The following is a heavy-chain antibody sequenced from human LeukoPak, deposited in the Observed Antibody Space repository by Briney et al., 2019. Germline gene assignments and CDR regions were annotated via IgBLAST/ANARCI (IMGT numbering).Heavy chain of an antibody. V-gene: IGHV3-30*04. J-gene: IGHJ4*02. Sequence: QPGGSLRLSCAASGFTFSSYAMPWVRQAPGKGLEWVAVISYDGSNKYYADSVKGRFTISRDNSKNTLYLQMNSLRAEDTAVYYCAKDLHCSSTSCYSTPGDYWGQGTLVTVSS. CDR3: AKDLHCSSTSCYSTPGDY. CDR1: GFTFSSYA. D-gene: IGHD2-2*01. CDR2: ISYDGSNK.